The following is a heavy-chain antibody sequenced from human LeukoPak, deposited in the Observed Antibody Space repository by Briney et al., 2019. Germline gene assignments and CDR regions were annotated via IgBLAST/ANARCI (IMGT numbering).Heavy chain of an antibody. CDR2: INPHSGGT. V-gene: IGHV1-2*06. Sequence: ASVKVSCKASGYTFTDYHMHWVRQARGQGLEWMGRINPHSGGTKYAQKFQGRVTMTRDTSINTAYMELSRLRSDDTAVYYCARERYYYDSGGPAFDYWGQGTLVTVSS. J-gene: IGHJ4*02. CDR3: ARERYYYDSGGPAFDY. CDR1: GYTFTDYH. D-gene: IGHD3-22*01.